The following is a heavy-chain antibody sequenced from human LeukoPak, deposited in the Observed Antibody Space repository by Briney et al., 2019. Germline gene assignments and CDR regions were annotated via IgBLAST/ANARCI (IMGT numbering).Heavy chain of an antibody. D-gene: IGHD6-13*01. J-gene: IGHJ6*03. CDR2: ISSSGSTI. CDR3: ARDPSSWYYYYMDV. V-gene: IGHV3-48*03. Sequence: QSGGSLRLSCAASGFTFSSYEMNWVRQAPGKGLEWVSYISSSGSTIYYADSVKSRFTISRDNAKNSLYLQMNSLRAEDTAVYYCARDPSSWYYYYMDVWGKGTTVTVSS. CDR1: GFTFSSYE.